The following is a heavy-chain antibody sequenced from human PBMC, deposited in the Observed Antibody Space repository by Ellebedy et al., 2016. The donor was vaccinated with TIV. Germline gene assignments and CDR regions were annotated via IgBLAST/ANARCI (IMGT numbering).Heavy chain of an antibody. Sequence: GESLKISCAASGFTFHRYAMDWVRQAPGKGLGWVAVILYDGSNYYYADSVKGRFTISRHKSKDTLYLQMNSLRADDTAVYYCARVKAYSAFDIWGQGTRVTVSS. J-gene: IGHJ3*02. CDR1: GFTFHRYA. D-gene: IGHD2-15*01. CDR2: ILYDGSNY. V-gene: IGHV3-30-3*01. CDR3: ARVKAYSAFDI.